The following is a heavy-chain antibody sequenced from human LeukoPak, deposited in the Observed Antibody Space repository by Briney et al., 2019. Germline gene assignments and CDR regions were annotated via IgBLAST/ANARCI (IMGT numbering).Heavy chain of an antibody. CDR2: IIPIFGTA. Sequence: SVKVSCKASGGTFSSYAIGWVRQAPGQGLEWMGGIIPIFGTANYAQKFQGRVTITADESTSTAYMELSSLRSEDTAVYYCARNSGSYHDAFDIWGQGTMVTVSS. CDR1: GGTFSSYA. D-gene: IGHD1-26*01. CDR3: ARNSGSYHDAFDI. J-gene: IGHJ3*02. V-gene: IGHV1-69*13.